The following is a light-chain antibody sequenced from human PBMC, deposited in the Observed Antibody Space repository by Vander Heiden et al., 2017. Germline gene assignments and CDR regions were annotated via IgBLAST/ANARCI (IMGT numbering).Light chain of an antibody. J-gene: IGKJ2*01. CDR2: GAS. CDR1: QSVSSN. Sequence: EIVMTQSPATLSVSPGERATLSCRASQSVSSNLAWYQQKPGQAPRLLIYGASTRATGIPARFSGSGSGTEFTLTISSLQSEDFAVYYCQQYNPGRYTFGQGTKLEIK. CDR3: QQYNPGRYT. V-gene: IGKV3-15*01.